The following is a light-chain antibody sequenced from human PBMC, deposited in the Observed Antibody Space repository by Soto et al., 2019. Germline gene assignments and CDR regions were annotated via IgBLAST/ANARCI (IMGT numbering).Light chain of an antibody. CDR3: QQRNDWGS. V-gene: IGKV3-11*01. CDR1: QSVGAQ. J-gene: IGKJ4*01. Sequence: EVVLTQYPASLSLSPGERATLSCRASQSVGAQFAWYHQKPGQSPRLLIYGESNRASGISARFTGSGSGTDFTLTINSLEPEDSAVYFCQQRNDWGSFGGGTRIEIK. CDR2: GES.